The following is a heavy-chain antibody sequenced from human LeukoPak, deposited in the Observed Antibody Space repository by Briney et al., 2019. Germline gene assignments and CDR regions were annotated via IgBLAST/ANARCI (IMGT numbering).Heavy chain of an antibody. V-gene: IGHV3-7*01. J-gene: IGHJ5*02. D-gene: IGHD2-2*01. Sequence: GGSLRLSCAASGFTFSSYWMSWVRQAPGKGLEWVANIKQDGSEKYYVDSVKGRFTISRDNAKNSLYLQMNSLRAEHTAVYYCARDSRVMATHCSSTSCYSLENWFDPWGQGTLVTVSS. CDR2: IKQDGSEK. CDR1: GFTFSSYW. CDR3: ARDSRVMATHCSSTSCYSLENWFDP.